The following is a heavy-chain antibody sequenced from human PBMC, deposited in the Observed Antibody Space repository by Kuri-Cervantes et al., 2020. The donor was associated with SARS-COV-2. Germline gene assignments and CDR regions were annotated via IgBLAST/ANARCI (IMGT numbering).Heavy chain of an antibody. CDR3: ATHYDFWSAFDY. CDR2: IYTSGST. V-gene: IGHV4-61*02. D-gene: IGHD3-3*01. CDR1: GGSISSGSYY. J-gene: IGHJ4*02. Sequence: SETLSLTCTVSGGSISSGSYYWSWIRQPAGKGLEWIGRIYTSGSTNYNPSLKSRVTISVDTPKNQLSLKLSSVTAADTAVYYCATHYDFWSAFDYWGQGTLVTVSS.